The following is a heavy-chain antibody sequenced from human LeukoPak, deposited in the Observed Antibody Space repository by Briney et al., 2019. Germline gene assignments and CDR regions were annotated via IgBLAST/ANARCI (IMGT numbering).Heavy chain of an antibody. J-gene: IGHJ5*02. CDR3: ARGRRWLEVVPAAWFDP. D-gene: IGHD2-2*01. CDR1: GYTFTSHD. Sequence: GASVKVSCKASGYTFTSHDINWVRQATGQGLEWMRWMNPNSGNTGYAQKFQGRVTMTSNTSISTAYMELNSLRSEDTAVYYCARGRRWLEVVPAAWFDPWGQGTLVTVSS. CDR2: MNPNSGNT. V-gene: IGHV1-8*01.